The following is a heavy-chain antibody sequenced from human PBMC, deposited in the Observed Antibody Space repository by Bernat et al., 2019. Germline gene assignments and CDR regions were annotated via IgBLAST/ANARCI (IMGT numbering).Heavy chain of an antibody. D-gene: IGHD3-3*01. V-gene: IGHV4-4*02. CDR2: IYHSGST. J-gene: IGHJ3*02. CDR3: ARESITIFGVVIYDAFDI. Sequence: QVQLQESGPGLVKPSGTLSLTCAVSGGSISSSNWWSWVRQPPGKGLGWIGEIYHSGSTNYNPSLKSRVTISVDKSKNRFSLQLGCATAADTAVYYCARESITIFGVVIYDAFDIWGQGTMVTVSS. CDR1: GGSISSSNW.